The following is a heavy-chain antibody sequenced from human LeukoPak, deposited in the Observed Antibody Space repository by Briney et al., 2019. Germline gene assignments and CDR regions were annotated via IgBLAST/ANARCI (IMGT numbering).Heavy chain of an antibody. J-gene: IGHJ4*02. D-gene: IGHD2-2*01. CDR1: GGSISSGDYY. V-gene: IGHV4-30-4*01. CDR2: IYYSGST. Sequence: SQTLSLTCTVSGGSISSGDYYWSWIRQPPGKGLEWIGYIYYSGSTYYNPSLKSRVTISVDTSKNQFSLKLSSVTAADTAGYYCARVLHCSSTSCYAFDYWGQGTLVTVYS. CDR3: ARVLHCSSTSCYAFDY.